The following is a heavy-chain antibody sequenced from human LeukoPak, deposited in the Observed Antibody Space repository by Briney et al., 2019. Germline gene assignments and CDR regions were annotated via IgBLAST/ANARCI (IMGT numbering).Heavy chain of an antibody. CDR2: IIPILGIA. D-gene: IGHD5-24*01. Sequence: SVKVSCKASGGTFSSYAISWVRQAPGQGLEWMGRIIPILGIANYAQKFQGRVTITADKSTSTAYMELSSLRSEDTAVYYCATRWLQSSAFDIWGQGTMVTVSS. V-gene: IGHV1-69*04. CDR3: ATRWLQSSAFDI. J-gene: IGHJ3*02. CDR1: GGTFSSYA.